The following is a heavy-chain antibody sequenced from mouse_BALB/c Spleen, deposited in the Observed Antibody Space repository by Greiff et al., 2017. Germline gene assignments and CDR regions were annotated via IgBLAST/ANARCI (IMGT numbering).Heavy chain of an antibody. V-gene: IGHV3-2*02. CDR2: ISYSGST. J-gene: IGHJ2*01. D-gene: IGHD5-5*01. CDR1: GYSITRDYA. Sequence: EVQGVESGPGLVKPSQSLSLTCTVTGYSITRDYAWTWIRQFPGNKLEWMGYISYSGSTSYNPSLKSRISITRDTSKNQFFLQLNSVTTEDTATYYCARGIGVRTTSYYFDYWGQGTTLTVSS. CDR3: ARGIGVRTTSYYFDY.